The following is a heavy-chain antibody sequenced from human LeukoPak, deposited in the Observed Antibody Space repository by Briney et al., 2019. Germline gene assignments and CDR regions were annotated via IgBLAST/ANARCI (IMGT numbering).Heavy chain of an antibody. V-gene: IGHV4-30-2*01. CDR1: GGCISSCGYS. J-gene: IGHJ3*02. D-gene: IGHD6-13*01. CDR2: IYHSGST. Sequence: SETLSLTCAVSGGCISSCGYSWSWIRQPPGKGLEWIGYIYHSGSTYYNPSLKSRVTISVDRSKNQFSLKLSSVTAADTAVYYCARGSSWYRDAFDIWGQGTMVTVSS. CDR3: ARGSSWYRDAFDI.